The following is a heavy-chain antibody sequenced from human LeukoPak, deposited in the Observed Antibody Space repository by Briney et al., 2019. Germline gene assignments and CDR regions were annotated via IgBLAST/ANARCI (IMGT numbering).Heavy chain of an antibody. J-gene: IGHJ3*02. CDR1: AFTFSSYS. CDR2: ISSSSSYI. D-gene: IGHD6-6*01. CDR3: ARERYSRSSYDAFDM. V-gene: IGHV3-21*01. Sequence: GGSLRLSCAASAFTFSSYSMNWVRQAPGEGLESVSSISSSSSYIYYADSVKGRFTISRDNAKNSLSLQMSSLRAEDTAVYYCARERYSRSSYDAFDMWGQGTMVTVSS.